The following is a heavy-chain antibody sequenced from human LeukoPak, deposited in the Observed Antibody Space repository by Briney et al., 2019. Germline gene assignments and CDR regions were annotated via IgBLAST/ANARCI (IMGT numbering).Heavy chain of an antibody. CDR1: GFTFSSYD. CDR3: ARAWQLEH. CDR2: IGVAANT. D-gene: IGHD1-1*01. Sequence: LGGSLRLSCAASGFTFSSYDMHWVRQATGKGLEWVSAIGVAANTFYSGSVKGRFTISRENAKNSLYLLMNSLRAEDTAVYYCARAWQLEHWGQGTLVTVSS. V-gene: IGHV3-13*04. J-gene: IGHJ4*02.